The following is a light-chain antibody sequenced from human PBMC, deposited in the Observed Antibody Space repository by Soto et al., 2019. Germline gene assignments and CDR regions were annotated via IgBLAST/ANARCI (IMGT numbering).Light chain of an antibody. CDR1: SSDVGGYNY. Sequence: QSALTQPPSASGSPGQSVTISCTGTSSDVGGYNYVSWYQQHPGRAPKLMIYEVSKRPSGVPDRFSGSKSGNTASLTVSGRQAEDEADYYCSSYAGTHIVFGIGTKLTVL. CDR3: SSYAGTHIV. V-gene: IGLV2-8*01. CDR2: EVS. J-gene: IGLJ1*01.